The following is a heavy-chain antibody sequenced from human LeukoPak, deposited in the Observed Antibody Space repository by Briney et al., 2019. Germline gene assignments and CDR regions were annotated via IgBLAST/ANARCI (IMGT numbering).Heavy chain of an antibody. J-gene: IGHJ4*02. CDR3: TRGDYYDSIGYYLLFDY. CDR1: GFTFGDYG. V-gene: IGHV3-49*04. D-gene: IGHD3-22*01. Sequence: GRSLRLSCTASGFTFGDYGMSWVRQAPGEGLEWVGFIRSKPYGGTTEYAASVKGRFTISRDDSESIAYLQMNSLKTEDTAVYYCTRGDYYDSIGYYLLFDYWGQGTLVTVSS. CDR2: IRSKPYGGTT.